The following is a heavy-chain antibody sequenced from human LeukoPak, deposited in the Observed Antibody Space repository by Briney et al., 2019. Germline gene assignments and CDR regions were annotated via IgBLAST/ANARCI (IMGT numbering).Heavy chain of an antibody. CDR2: IKQDGSEK. V-gene: IGHV3-7*03. Sequence: PGGSLRLSCAASGFTFSSYWMSWVRQAPGKGLEWVANIKQDGSEKYYVDSVKGRFTISRDNAKNSLYLQMNSLRAEDTAVYYCTTRSPARYCSDGACYSSADYWGQGTLVTVSS. CDR3: TTRSPARYCSDGACYSSADY. D-gene: IGHD2-15*01. J-gene: IGHJ4*02. CDR1: GFTFSSYW.